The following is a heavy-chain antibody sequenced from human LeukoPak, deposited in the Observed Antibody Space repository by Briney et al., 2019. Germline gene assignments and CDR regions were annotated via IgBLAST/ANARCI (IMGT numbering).Heavy chain of an antibody. V-gene: IGHV4-59*01. D-gene: IGHD3-22*01. CDR3: ACLTTAEAFDI. CDR2: IYDSGST. Sequence: SETLSLTCTVPGGSISSYYWSWIRQPPGKGLEWIGYIYDSGSTNYNPSLKSRATISVDTSKNQFSLKLSSVTAADTAVYFCACLTTAEAFDIWGQGTMVTVSS. J-gene: IGHJ3*02. CDR1: GGSISSYY.